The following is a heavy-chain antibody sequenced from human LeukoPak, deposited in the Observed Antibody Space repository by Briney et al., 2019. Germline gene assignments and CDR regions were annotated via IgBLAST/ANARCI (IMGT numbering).Heavy chain of an antibody. V-gene: IGHV3-7*01. CDR3: AKESTSRGGEDAFDI. CDR1: GFTFSSYW. J-gene: IGHJ3*02. D-gene: IGHD2-2*01. Sequence: GGSLRLSCAASGFTFSSYWMSWVRQAPGKGLEWVANIKQDGSEKYYVDSVKGRFTISRDNAKNSLYLQMNSLRAEDTAVYYCAKESTSRGGEDAFDIWGQGTMVTVSS. CDR2: IKQDGSEK.